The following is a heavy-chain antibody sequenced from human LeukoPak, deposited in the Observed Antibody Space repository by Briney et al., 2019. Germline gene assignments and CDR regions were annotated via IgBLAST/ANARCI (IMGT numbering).Heavy chain of an antibody. V-gene: IGHV3-33*01. D-gene: IGHD3-22*01. J-gene: IGHJ4*02. CDR3: VRLTTNDSSGYAADY. Sequence: AGGSLRLSCAASGFIFSNYGMHWVRQAPGKGLDWVAVIWYDGSNKYYADAVKGRFTISRDNSKNTLFLQMNSLRAEDTAIYYCVRLTTNDSSGYAADYWGQGTLVTVSS. CDR2: IWYDGSNK. CDR1: GFIFSNYG.